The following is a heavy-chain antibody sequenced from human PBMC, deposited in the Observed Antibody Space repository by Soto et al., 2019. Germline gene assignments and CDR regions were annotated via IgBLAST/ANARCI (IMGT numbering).Heavy chain of an antibody. CDR2: IVVGSGHI. CDR1: GFTFINSA. J-gene: IGHJ4*02. CDR3: AAVQGGGATFHF. Sequence: ASVKVSCKASGFTFINSAIQWVRQASGQRLEWMGWIVVGSGHINYAQKFQERLSITRDMSTSTAYMELSSLTLEDTAVYYCAAVQGGGATFHFWGPGTLVTVSS. D-gene: IGHD1-26*01. V-gene: IGHV1-58*02.